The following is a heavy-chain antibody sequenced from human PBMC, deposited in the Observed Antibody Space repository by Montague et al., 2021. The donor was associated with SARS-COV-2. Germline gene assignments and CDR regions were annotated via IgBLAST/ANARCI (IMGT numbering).Heavy chain of an antibody. J-gene: IGHJ6*02. CDR1: GGSISSRSYY. Sequence: SETLSLTCTISGGSISSRSYYWGWIRQPPGKGLEWIGGIYYSGNTYYNPSLKSRVTISVDTSKNQFSLKLSSVTAADTAVYYCARDQGYNWNYYYYYGMDVWGQGTTVTVSS. V-gene: IGHV4-39*07. CDR3: ARDQGYNWNYYYYYGMDV. CDR2: IYYSGNT. D-gene: IGHD1-20*01.